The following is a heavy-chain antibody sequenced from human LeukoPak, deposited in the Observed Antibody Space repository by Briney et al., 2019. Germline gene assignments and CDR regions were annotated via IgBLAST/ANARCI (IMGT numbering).Heavy chain of an antibody. Sequence: GGSLRLSCAASGFTVSSNYMSWVRQAPGKGLEWVSVIYSGGSTYYADSVKGRFTISRDNSKNTLYLQMNSLRAEDTAVYYCARFNSGGRGRNWFGPWGQGTLVTVSS. J-gene: IGHJ5*02. CDR1: GFTVSSNY. CDR3: ARFNSGGRGRNWFGP. D-gene: IGHD2-15*01. CDR2: IYSGGST. V-gene: IGHV3-53*01.